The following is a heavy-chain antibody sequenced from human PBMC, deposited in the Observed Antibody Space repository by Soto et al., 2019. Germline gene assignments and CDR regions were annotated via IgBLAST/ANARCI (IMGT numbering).Heavy chain of an antibody. CDR3: ARVHTSGWFADS. CDR2: TSGSGVTT. V-gene: IGHV3-23*01. CDR1: GFIFDDYA. Sequence: EVQLLESGGGLVQPGGSLRLSCGAPGFIFDDYAMMWVRQTPGKGLEWVSATSGSGVTTYYADSVTGRFTISRDNSKNTLYLQMNSLRADDTALYYCARVHTSGWFADSWGQGTRVTVSS. J-gene: IGHJ4*02. D-gene: IGHD6-19*01.